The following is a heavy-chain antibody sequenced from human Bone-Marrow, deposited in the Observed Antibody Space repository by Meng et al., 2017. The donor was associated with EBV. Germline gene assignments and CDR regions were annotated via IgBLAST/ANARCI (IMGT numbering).Heavy chain of an antibody. CDR2: ISGHSDNT. CDR3: ARARSPFYDTSDSDLWGDD. J-gene: IGHJ4*02. Sequence: QVQLVQSGAEVKKTXASVKVPCRASGYTFTNFGISWIRQAPGQGLEWVGWISGHSDNTNYAQKFRDRVTMTTDTSTTTAFMELRGLRSDDTAVYYCARARSPFYDTSDSDLWGDDWGQGTLGTVSS. V-gene: IGHV1-18*01. CDR1: GYTFTNFG. D-gene: IGHD3-22*01.